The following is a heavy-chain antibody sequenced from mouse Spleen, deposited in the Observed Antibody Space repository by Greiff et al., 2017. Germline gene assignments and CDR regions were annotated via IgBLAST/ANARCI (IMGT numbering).Heavy chain of an antibody. D-gene: IGHD1-2*01. CDR3: TRWGTATSYFDY. J-gene: IGHJ2*01. Sequence: QVQLQQSGAELVRPGASVTLSCKASGYTFTDYEMHWVKQTPVHGLEWIGAIDPETGGTAYNQKFKGKAILTADKSSSTAYMELRSLTSEDSAVYYCTRWGTATSYFDYWGQGTTLTVSS. V-gene: IGHV1-15*01. CDR2: IDPETGGT. CDR1: GYTFTDYE.